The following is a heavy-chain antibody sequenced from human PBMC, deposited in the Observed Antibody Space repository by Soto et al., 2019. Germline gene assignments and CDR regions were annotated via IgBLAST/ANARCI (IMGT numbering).Heavy chain of an antibody. CDR3: AKSRSGYTKNYFDF. CDR2: ISSSSSYI. J-gene: IGHJ4*02. CDR1: GFTFSSYS. V-gene: IGHV3-21*01. D-gene: IGHD3-3*01. Sequence: GGSLRLSCAASGFTFSSYSMNWVRQAPGKGLEWVSSISSSSSYIYYADSVKGRFTISRDNAKNSLYLQMNSLRAEDTAVYYCAKSRSGYTKNYFDFWGQGIPVTVSS.